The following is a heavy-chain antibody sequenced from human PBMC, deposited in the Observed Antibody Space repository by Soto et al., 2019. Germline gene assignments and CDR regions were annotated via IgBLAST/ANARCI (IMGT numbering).Heavy chain of an antibody. D-gene: IGHD1-1*01. V-gene: IGHV3-49*03. CDR3: TKDTYTSRNANYGMGV. CDR2: IRSKAYGATT. Sequence: PWGFLRLPLSTVGFNFGDLGSRRFRQEPGKGLEWVGVIRSKAYGATTGSAASVKGKFTISRDESKSIAYQQMNSLKSEDTGVYYCTKDTYTSRNANYGMGVWGHGTTVTVSS. J-gene: IGHJ6*02. CDR1: GFNFGDLG.